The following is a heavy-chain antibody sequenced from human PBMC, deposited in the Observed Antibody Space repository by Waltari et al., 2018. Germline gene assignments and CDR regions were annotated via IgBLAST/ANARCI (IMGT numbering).Heavy chain of an antibody. CDR3: ARRKLGEAFDI. Sequence: QVQLVQSGAEVKKPGSAVRVSCRASGGNFGSYAITWVRQAPGQGLGWMGGTIPIFGSPMYAPKFQGRVSITADELTYTVYMELNSLRSDDTAIYYCARRKLGEAFDIWGQGTMVIVSS. J-gene: IGHJ3*02. D-gene: IGHD3-16*01. CDR1: GGNFGSYA. CDR2: TIPIFGSP. V-gene: IGHV1-69*12.